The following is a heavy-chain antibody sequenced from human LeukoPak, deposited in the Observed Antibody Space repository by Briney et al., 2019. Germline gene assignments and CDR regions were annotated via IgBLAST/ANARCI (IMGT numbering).Heavy chain of an antibody. CDR2: IIPIFGTA. V-gene: IGHV1-69*06. CDR3: ARSEYSSSSSFDY. J-gene: IGHJ4*02. D-gene: IGHD6-6*01. CDR1: GGTFSSYA. Sequence: GASVRVSCKASGGTFSSYAISWVRQAPGQGLEWMGGIIPIFGTANYAQKFQGRVTITADKSTSTAYMELSSLRSEDTAVYYCARSEYSSSSSFDYWGQGTLVTVSS.